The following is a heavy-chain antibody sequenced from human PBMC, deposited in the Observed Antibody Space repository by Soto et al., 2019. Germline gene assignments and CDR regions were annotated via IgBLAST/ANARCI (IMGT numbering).Heavy chain of an antibody. D-gene: IGHD7-27*01. Sequence: VQLVESGGGVVQPGRSLRLSCAASGFSFSISPMHWVRQAPGKGPEWVALISYDATNKFYADSVKGRFTISRDNSKSTLYLQVDSLRPEDAAVYYCARDPKTSGGQHWAFNYFDSWGQGTLVTVSS. J-gene: IGHJ4*02. CDR3: ARDPKTSGGQHWAFNYFDS. CDR1: GFSFSISP. CDR2: ISYDATNK. V-gene: IGHV3-30-3*01.